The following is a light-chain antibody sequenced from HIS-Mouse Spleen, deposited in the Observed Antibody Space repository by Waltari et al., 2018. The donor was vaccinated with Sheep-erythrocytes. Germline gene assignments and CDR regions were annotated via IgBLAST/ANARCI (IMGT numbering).Light chain of an antibody. J-gene: IGLJ3*02. Sequence: SYELTQPPSVSVSPGQTASITCSGDKLGDKYACWYRQKPGQSPVLVIYQDSKRPSGIPERFSGSNSGNTATLPIRGTQAMDEADYYCQAWDSSTAWVFGGGTKLTVL. CDR3: QAWDSSTAWV. V-gene: IGLV3-1*01. CDR2: QDS. CDR1: KLGDKY.